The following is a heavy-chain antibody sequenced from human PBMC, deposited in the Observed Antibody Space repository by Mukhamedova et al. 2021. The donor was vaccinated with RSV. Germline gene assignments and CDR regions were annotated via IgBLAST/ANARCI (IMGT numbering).Heavy chain of an antibody. J-gene: IGHJ6*02. V-gene: IGHV3-23*01. Sequence: LEWVSSINGGGDRTYYPDSVKGRFTISRDNAENAVYLQLNSLRPDDTALYYCAKGFTRFRDSWLTYGLDVWGQGTSV. D-gene: IGHD3-22*01. CDR3: AKGFTRFRDSWLTYGLDV. CDR2: INGGGDRT.